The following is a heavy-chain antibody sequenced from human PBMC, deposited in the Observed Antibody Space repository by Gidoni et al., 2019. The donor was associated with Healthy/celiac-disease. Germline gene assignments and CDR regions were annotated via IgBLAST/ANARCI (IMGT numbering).Heavy chain of an antibody. CDR3: ARDGVSYYFDY. CDR1: GGTFSSYT. CDR2: IIPILGIA. V-gene: IGHV1-69*08. J-gene: IGHJ4*02. Sequence: QVQLVQSGAEVKKPGSSVKVSCKASGGTFSSYTISWVRQAPGPGLEWMGRIIPILGIANYAQKFQGRVTITADKSTSTAYMELSSLRSEDTAVYYCARDGVSYYFDYWGQGTLVTVSS. D-gene: IGHD2-2*01.